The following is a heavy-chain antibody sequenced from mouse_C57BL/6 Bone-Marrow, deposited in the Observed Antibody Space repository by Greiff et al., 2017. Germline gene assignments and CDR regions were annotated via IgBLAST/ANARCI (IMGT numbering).Heavy chain of an antibody. CDR2: ISSGSSTI. V-gene: IGHV5-17*01. J-gene: IGHJ3*01. Sequence: EVKLVESGGGLVKPGGSLQLSCAASGFTFSDSGMHWVRQAPETGLEWVAYISSGSSTIYYADTVKGRFTISRDNAKNTLFLQMTSLRSEDTAMYYCARPHYGSTSWFAYWGQGALVTVSA. CDR3: ARPHYGSTSWFAY. D-gene: IGHD1-1*01. CDR1: GFTFSDSG.